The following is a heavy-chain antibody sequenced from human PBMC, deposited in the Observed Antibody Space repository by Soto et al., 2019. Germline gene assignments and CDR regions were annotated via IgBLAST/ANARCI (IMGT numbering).Heavy chain of an antibody. CDR1: GFTFSSYS. D-gene: IGHD1-26*01. CDR3: ARDPDIGTQKQYFDY. J-gene: IGHJ4*02. CDR2: IGSSSRAI. V-gene: IGHV3-48*02. Sequence: EVQLVESGGGLVQPGGSLRLSCAASGFTFSSYSMNWVRQTPGKGLEWISYIGSSSRAIYYADSVKGRFTVSRDNAKRSLYLQLNSLRDEDTAVYYCARDPDIGTQKQYFDYWGQGTLVTVSS.